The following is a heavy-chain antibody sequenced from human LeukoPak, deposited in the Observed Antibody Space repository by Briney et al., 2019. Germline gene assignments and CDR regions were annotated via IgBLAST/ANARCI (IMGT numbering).Heavy chain of an antibody. V-gene: IGHV4-4*02. CDR2: IYHSGST. D-gene: IGHD6-13*01. Sequence: SGTLSLTCAVSGGSISSSNWWSWVRPPPGEGLEWIGDIYHSGSTNYNPSLKSRVTISVDKSKNQFSLKLSSVTAADTAVYYCARDLPNASAAGTSWGQGTLVTVSS. CDR1: GGSISSSNW. J-gene: IGHJ4*02. CDR3: ARDLPNASAAGTS.